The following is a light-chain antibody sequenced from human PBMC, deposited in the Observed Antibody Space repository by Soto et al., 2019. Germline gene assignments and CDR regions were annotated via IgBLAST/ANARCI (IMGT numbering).Light chain of an antibody. CDR3: RQNFDDPPYT. CDR2: GAS. Sequence: DIQMTQSPSSLSASVGDRVTITCRTSQTIATYLNWYQQKPGKAPHLLIYGASTLQSGVPSRFSGSGTGTAFTLTISDLQPEDFSTYYCRQNFDDPPYTFGQGTKVEI. CDR1: QTIATY. J-gene: IGKJ2*01. V-gene: IGKV1-39*01.